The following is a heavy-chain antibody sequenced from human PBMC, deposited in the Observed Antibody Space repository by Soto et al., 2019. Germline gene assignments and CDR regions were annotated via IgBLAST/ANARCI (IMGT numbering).Heavy chain of an antibody. D-gene: IGHD7-27*01. J-gene: IGHJ4*02. CDR1: GGSISHVYYY. CDR2: IYNGGST. Sequence: QVQLQESGPGLLKPSQTLSLTCAVSGGSISHVYYYWSWIRQLPDKGLEWIGHIYNGGSTYNNPSLTSRVTSTVATSRNQSSLQLTSVSAADTAVYYCATGPSGDKVDSWGQGILVTVSS. V-gene: IGHV4-30-4*01. CDR3: ATGPSGDKVDS.